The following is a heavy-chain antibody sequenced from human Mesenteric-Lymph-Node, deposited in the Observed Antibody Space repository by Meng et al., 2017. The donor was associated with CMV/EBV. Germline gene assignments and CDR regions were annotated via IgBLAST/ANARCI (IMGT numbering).Heavy chain of an antibody. CDR1: GFTFSDYY. Sequence: GGSLRLSCAASGFTFSDYYMGWIRQAPGKGLEWVSYISSSGSTIYYADSVKGRFTISRDNARNSLYLQMISLRAEDTAVYHCLRGRRIEPAAIYYYYYGLDFWGQGTTVTVSS. V-gene: IGHV3-11*01. J-gene: IGHJ6*02. CDR2: ISSSGSTI. D-gene: IGHD2-2*01. CDR3: LRGRRIEPAAIYYYYYGLDF.